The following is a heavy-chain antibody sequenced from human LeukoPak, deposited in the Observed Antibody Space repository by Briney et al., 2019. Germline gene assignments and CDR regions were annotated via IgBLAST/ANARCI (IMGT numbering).Heavy chain of an antibody. D-gene: IGHD3-16*01. CDR2: IYSGGST. V-gene: IGHV3-53*05. CDR1: GFTVSSDS. J-gene: IGHJ4*02. CDR3: AKDVAYTFDY. Sequence: GGSLRLSCTVSGFTVSSDSMSWVRQAPGKGLEWVSFIYSGGSTHYSDSVKGRFTISRDNSKNTLYLQMNSLRTEDTAVYYCAKDVAYTFDYWGQGTLVTVSS.